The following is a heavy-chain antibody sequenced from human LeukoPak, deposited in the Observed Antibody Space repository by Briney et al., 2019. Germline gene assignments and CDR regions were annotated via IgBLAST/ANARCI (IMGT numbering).Heavy chain of an antibody. D-gene: IGHD3-22*01. Sequence: ASVKVSCKASGYTFTSYGISWVRQAPGQGLEWMGWINPNSGGTNYAQKFQGRVTMTRDTSISTAYMELSRLRSDDTAVYYCARDSDSSGYYPLWGQGTLVTVSS. CDR3: ARDSDSSGYYPL. CDR2: INPNSGGT. V-gene: IGHV1-2*02. CDR1: GYTFTSYG. J-gene: IGHJ4*02.